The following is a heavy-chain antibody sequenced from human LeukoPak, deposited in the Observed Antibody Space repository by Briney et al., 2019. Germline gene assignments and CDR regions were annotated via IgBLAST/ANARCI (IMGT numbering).Heavy chain of an antibody. J-gene: IGHJ3*02. D-gene: IGHD5-18*01. Sequence: SQTLSLTCTVSGGSISSGSYYWSCILHPPGKGLECIGYIYYSGSTNYNPSLKSRVTISVDTSKNQFSLKLSSVTAADTAVYYCARWIQNDAFDIWGQGTMVTVSS. V-gene: IGHV4-61*01. CDR2: IYYSGST. CDR3: ARWIQNDAFDI. CDR1: GGSISSGSYY.